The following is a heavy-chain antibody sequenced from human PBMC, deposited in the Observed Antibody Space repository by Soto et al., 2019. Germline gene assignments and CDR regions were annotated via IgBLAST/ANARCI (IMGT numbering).Heavy chain of an antibody. Sequence: QVQLVQSGAEVKTPGASVKVSCKTSGYTFTSYHISWVRQAPRQGLERMGWSRAYNTNTNYAQKFQGRVPMTTETLTGTAYMELRSLRTDDTAVYYCARDTTPTDYLGQGTLVTVSS. CDR1: GYTFTSYH. CDR3: ARDTTPTDY. D-gene: IGHD1-1*01. CDR2: SRAYNTNT. J-gene: IGHJ4*02. V-gene: IGHV1-18*01.